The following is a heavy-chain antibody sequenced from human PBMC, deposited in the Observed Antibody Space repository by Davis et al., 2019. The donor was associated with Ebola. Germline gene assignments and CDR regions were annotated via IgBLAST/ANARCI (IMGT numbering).Heavy chain of an antibody. CDR2: IYDQST. CDR3: ATTQWLREFDN. V-gene: IGHV3-53*05. D-gene: IGHD6-19*01. Sequence: GGSLRLSCTASGITVSSNHMSWVRQAPGKGLEWVSVIYDQSTAYADSVRGRFIISRDKSNNTLYLEMNSLRVDDTAVYYCATTQWLREFDNWGQGTLVTVSS. CDR1: GITVSSNH. J-gene: IGHJ4*02.